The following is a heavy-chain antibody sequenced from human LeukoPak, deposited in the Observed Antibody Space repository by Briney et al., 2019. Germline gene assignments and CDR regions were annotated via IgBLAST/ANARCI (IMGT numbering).Heavy chain of an antibody. J-gene: IGHJ4*02. Sequence: SVKVSCKASGGTFSSYAISWVRQAPGQGLEWMGRIIPILGIANYAQKFQGRVTMTEDTSTDTAYMELSSLRSEDTAVYYCATGTMVRGVMGGDYWGQGTLVTVSS. CDR3: ATGTMVRGVMGGDY. CDR2: IIPILGIA. D-gene: IGHD3-10*01. CDR1: GGTFSSYA. V-gene: IGHV1-69*04.